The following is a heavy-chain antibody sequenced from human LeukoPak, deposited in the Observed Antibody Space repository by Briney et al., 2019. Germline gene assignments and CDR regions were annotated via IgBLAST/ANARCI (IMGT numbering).Heavy chain of an antibody. CDR2: INSNSGGT. Sequence: ASVKVSCKASGYTFTGYYMHWVRQAPGQGLEWMGWINSNSGGTNYAQKFQGRVTMTRDTSISTAYMELSRLRSDDTAVYYCARGSRATVTTPLSDWGQGTLVTVSS. D-gene: IGHD4-17*01. CDR3: ARGSRATVTTPLSD. V-gene: IGHV1-2*02. J-gene: IGHJ4*02. CDR1: GYTFTGYY.